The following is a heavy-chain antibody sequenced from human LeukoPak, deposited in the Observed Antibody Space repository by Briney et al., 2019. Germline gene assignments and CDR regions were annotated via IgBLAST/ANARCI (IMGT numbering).Heavy chain of an antibody. J-gene: IGHJ4*02. V-gene: IGHV1-69*06. Sequence: SVKVSCNASGGTFSSYAISWVRQAPGQGLEWMGGIIPIFGTANYAQKFQGRVTITADKSTSTAYMELSSLRSEDTAVYYCARVRGDGYNHGAYFDYWGQGTLVTVSS. D-gene: IGHD5-24*01. CDR3: ARVRGDGYNHGAYFDY. CDR2: IIPIFGTA. CDR1: GGTFSSYA.